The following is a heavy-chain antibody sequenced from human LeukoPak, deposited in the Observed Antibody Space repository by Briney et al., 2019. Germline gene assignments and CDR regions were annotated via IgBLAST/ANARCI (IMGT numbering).Heavy chain of an antibody. J-gene: IGHJ4*02. CDR2: ISYDGSNE. D-gene: IGHD1-26*01. CDR3: AKEIGRGLVPQGEY. CDR1: GFTFRSYG. V-gene: IGHV3-30*18. Sequence: GGSLRLSCAASGFTFRSYGMHWVRQAPGKGLEWVAIISYDGSNEFYADSVKGRFTISRDNSKNTLYLQMNSLRVEDTAVYYRAKEIGRGLVPQGEYWGQGTLVTVSS.